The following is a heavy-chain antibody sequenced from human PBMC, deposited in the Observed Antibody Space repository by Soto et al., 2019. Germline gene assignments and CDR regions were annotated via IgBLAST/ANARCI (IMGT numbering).Heavy chain of an antibody. J-gene: IGHJ6*02. D-gene: IGHD2-2*01. CDR2: IDKRSRTI. CDR3: ARDLTGYAMDV. CDR1: GFTFSDHA. V-gene: IGHV3-48*03. Sequence: GGSLRLSCATSGFTFSDHAMNWVRQAPGKGLELVSYIDKRSRTIYYADSVKGRFTISRDTAKNSLNLQMNSLGAEDTAVYYCARDLTGYAMDVWGQGTTVTVSS.